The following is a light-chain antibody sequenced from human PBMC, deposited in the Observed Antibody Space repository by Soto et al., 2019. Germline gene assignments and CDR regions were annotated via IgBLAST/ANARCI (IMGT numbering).Light chain of an antibody. J-gene: IGKJ1*01. V-gene: IGKV3-20*01. CDR2: GAS. CDR1: QSVSSTY. Sequence: EIVLTQSPGTLSSSPGERATLSCRASQSVSSTYLAWYRQKPGQAPRLLIYGASSRATGIPDRFSGSGSGTDFTLIISRLEPEDFAVYYCQQYAGSPWTFGQGNKVEIK. CDR3: QQYAGSPWT.